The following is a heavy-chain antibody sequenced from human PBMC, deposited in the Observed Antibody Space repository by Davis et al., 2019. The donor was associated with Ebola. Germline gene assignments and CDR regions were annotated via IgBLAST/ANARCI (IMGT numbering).Heavy chain of an antibody. CDR1: GFTFDPYA. D-gene: IGHD3-22*01. J-gene: IGHJ3*02. Sequence: PGGSLRLSCAASGFTFDPYAMHWVRQAPWKGLEWVSLISGDGGSKYYADSVKGRFTISRDNSKNSLYLQMNSLRTEDTALYYCAKDIGDYYKAFDIWGQGTMVTVSS. V-gene: IGHV3-43*02. CDR2: ISGDGGSK. CDR3: AKDIGDYYKAFDI.